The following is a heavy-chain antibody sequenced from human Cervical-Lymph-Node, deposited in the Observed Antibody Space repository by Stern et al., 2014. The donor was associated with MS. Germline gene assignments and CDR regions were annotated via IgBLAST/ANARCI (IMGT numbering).Heavy chain of an antibody. CDR3: ASQI. CDR2: VSSDGANT. Sequence: VQLVESGGGVVQPGGSLRLSCAASGFIFSNYAMHWVRQPPGEGLEWVAVVSSDGANTYFADSVKGRFTISRDNSKNTLYLQMNSLKIEDTAIYYCASQIWGQGTMVSVSS. J-gene: IGHJ3*02. CDR1: GFIFSNYA. V-gene: IGHV3-30*01.